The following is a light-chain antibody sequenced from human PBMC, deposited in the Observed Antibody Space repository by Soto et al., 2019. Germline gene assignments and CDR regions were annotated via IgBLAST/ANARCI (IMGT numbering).Light chain of an antibody. CDR2: GTS. CDR1: QSVSGMY. Sequence: EVVLTQSPGTLSLSPGESATLSCRASQSVSGMYLAWYQQKPGQAPRLLIYGTSNRATGIPDRFSGSGSGTDFTLTIRRLEPEDFEMYFCQQYDNSPFTFGPGTKVDIK. J-gene: IGKJ3*01. V-gene: IGKV3-20*01. CDR3: QQYDNSPFT.